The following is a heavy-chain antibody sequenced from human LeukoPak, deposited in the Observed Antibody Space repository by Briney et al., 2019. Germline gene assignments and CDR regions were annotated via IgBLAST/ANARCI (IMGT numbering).Heavy chain of an antibody. Sequence: SVKVSCKASGGTFSSYAISWVRQAPGQGLEWMGGIIPIFGTANYAQKFQGRVTITTNESTSTAYMELSSLRSEDTAVYYCAYQGGLFWSGYAYWGQGTLVTVSS. CDR1: GGTFSSYA. CDR2: IIPIFGTA. V-gene: IGHV1-69*05. CDR3: AYQGGLFWSGYAY. D-gene: IGHD3-3*01. J-gene: IGHJ4*02.